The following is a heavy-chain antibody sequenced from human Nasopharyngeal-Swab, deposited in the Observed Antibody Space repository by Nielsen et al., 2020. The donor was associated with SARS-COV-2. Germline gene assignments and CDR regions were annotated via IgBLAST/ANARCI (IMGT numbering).Heavy chain of an antibody. V-gene: IGHV2-70*01. CDR2: IDWDDSK. D-gene: IGHD3-10*01. J-gene: IGHJ6*02. CDR3: ARSTYLHSSGRRGLDV. CDR1: GFSLSASGFC. Sequence: SGPTLVKPTQTLTLTCSVSGFSLSASGFCVNWIRQPPGRALEWLAVIDWDDSKSYNSSLRSRLAIYKDTFRDEVVLTVANMDPLDTGTYFCARSTYLHSSGRRGLDVWGQGTTVTVSS.